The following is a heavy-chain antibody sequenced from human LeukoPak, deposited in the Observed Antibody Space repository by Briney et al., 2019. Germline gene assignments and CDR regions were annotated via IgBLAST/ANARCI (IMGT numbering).Heavy chain of an antibody. CDR1: GYPFVVYH. D-gene: IGHD4-23*01. V-gene: IGHV1-2*02. CDR3: ARSCDYGGTCVHY. CDR2: LNPNSGGT. J-gene: IGHJ4*02. Sequence: ASVNVSCKVSGYPFVVYHMQWVRQAPGQGLEWMGWLNPNSGGTNYAEKFQGRVSMTRDTSVSTPYLELNSLRSDDTPVYYCARSCDYGGTCVHYWGQGSLATVSS.